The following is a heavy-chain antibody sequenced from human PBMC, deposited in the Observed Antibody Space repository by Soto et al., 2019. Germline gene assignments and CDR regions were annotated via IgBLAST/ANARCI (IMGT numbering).Heavy chain of an antibody. Sequence: VGSLRLSCAASGFTFSSYGMHWVRQAPGKGLEWVAVIWYDGSNKYYADSVKGRFTISRDNSKNTLYLQMNSLRAEDTAVYYCAREQTLYYDSSGYIYYYYYGMDVWGQGTTVTVSS. CDR1: GFTFSSYG. CDR2: IWYDGSNK. D-gene: IGHD3-22*01. CDR3: AREQTLYYDSSGYIYYYYYGMDV. J-gene: IGHJ6*02. V-gene: IGHV3-33*01.